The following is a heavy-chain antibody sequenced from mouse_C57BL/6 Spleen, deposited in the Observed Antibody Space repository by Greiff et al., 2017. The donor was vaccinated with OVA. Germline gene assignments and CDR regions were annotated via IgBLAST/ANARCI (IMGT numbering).Heavy chain of an antibody. D-gene: IGHD1-1*01. CDR3: ARSDNYGSSYWYFDV. Sequence: ESGAELARPGASVKLSCKASGYTFTSYGISWVKQRTGQGLEWIGEIYPRSGNTYYNEKFKGKATLTADKSSSTAYMELRSLTSEDSAVYYCARSDNYGSSYWYFDVWGTGTTVTVSS. J-gene: IGHJ1*03. CDR1: GYTFTSYG. V-gene: IGHV1-81*01. CDR2: IYPRSGNT.